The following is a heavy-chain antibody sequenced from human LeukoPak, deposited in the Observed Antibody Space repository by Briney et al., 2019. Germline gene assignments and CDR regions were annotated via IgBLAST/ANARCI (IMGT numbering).Heavy chain of an antibody. CDR1: GFTFSRYW. Sequence: GSLRLSCEASGFTFSRYWMNWVRQAPGKGLVWLSRINSDGSRTTYADSVRGRFTISRDNAKNTLYLQMNSLRAEDTAVYYCASLFLCYGCSSSSDSFNIWGQGTMVTVSS. CDR2: INSDGSRT. V-gene: IGHV3-74*01. CDR3: ASLFLCYGCSSSSDSFNI. J-gene: IGHJ3*02. D-gene: IGHD6-6*01.